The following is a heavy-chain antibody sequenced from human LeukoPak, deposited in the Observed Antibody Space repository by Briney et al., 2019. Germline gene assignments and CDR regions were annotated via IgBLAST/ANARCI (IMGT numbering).Heavy chain of an antibody. CDR3: AKDRDAFDI. Sequence: APVKPCCSPSGYTFTGYYMHGVRQSPGQGLEWMGWIHPNSAGTDYAQKFQDRVTLTRDTGISTAYMELSRLRSDDTAVYYCAKDRDAFDIWG. V-gene: IGHV1-2*02. J-gene: IGHJ3*02. CDR2: IHPNSAGT. CDR1: GYTFTGYY.